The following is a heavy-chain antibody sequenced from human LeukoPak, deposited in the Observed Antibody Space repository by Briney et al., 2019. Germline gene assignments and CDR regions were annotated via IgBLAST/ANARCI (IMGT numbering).Heavy chain of an antibody. CDR2: IYYSGST. CDR1: GGSISSYY. J-gene: IGHJ4*02. Sequence: SETLSLTCTVSGGSISSYYWSWIRQPPGKGLEWIGYIYYSGSTNYNPSLKSRVTISVDTSKNQFSLKLSSVTAADTAVYYCATLQTDYYDSSGRNLDYWGQGTLVTVSS. V-gene: IGHV4-59*12. D-gene: IGHD3-22*01. CDR3: ATLQTDYYDSSGRNLDY.